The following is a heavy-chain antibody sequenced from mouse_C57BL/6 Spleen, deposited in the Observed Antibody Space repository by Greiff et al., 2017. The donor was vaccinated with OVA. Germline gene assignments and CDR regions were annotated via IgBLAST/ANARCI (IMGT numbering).Heavy chain of an antibody. D-gene: IGHD2-4*01. CDR2: ISNGGGST. CDR3: AREYYDYDGDYYAMDY. V-gene: IGHV5-12*01. CDR1: GFTFSDYY. Sequence: EVQLVESGGGLVQPGASLKLSCAASGFTFSDYYMYWVRQTPEQGLEWVAYISNGGGSTYYPDTVKGRFTLSRDNAKTTLYLQMSGLKSEDTAMYYCAREYYDYDGDYYAMDYWGQGTSVTVSS. J-gene: IGHJ4*01.